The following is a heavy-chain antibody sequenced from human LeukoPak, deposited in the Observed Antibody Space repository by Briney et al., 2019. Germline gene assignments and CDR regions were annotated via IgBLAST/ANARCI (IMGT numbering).Heavy chain of an antibody. J-gene: IGHJ4*02. CDR1: GYTFTGYY. CDR2: INPNSGGT. D-gene: IGHD2-2*02. V-gene: IGHV1-2*02. CDR3: ARAIYCSSTSCYSSDY. Sequence: ASVKVCCKASGYTFTGYYMHWVRQAPGQGLEWMGWINPNSGGTNYAQKFQGRVTMTRDTSISTAYMELSRLRSDDTAVYYCARAIYCSSTSCYSSDYWGQGTLVTVSS.